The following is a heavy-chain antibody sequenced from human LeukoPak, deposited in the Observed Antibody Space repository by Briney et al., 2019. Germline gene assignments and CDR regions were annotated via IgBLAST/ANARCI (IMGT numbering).Heavy chain of an antibody. J-gene: IGHJ4*02. D-gene: IGHD3-3*01. CDR1: GFTFSSYW. Sequence: PGGSLRLSCAASGFTFSSYWMSWVRQAPGKGLEWVANIKQDGSEKHYMDSVKGRLTISRDNAKNLLYLQMNSLRVEDTAVYYCAGGPGFLIDCWGQGTLVTVSS. CDR3: AGGPGFLIDC. CDR2: IKQDGSEK. V-gene: IGHV3-7*01.